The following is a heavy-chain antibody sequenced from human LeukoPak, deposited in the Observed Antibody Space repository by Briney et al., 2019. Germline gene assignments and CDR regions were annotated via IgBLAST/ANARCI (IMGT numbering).Heavy chain of an antibody. CDR3: AREGRRHGGYYYYYMDV. D-gene: IGHD5-24*01. J-gene: IGHJ6*03. CDR2: ISRSGSTK. V-gene: IGHV3-11*04. CDR1: GFTFSDYN. Sequence: KAGGSLRLSCAASGFTFSDYNMRWIRQAPGKGLEWVSSISRSGSTKYYADSVKGRFTISRDNSKNTLYLQMNSLRAEDTAVYYCAREGRRHGGYYYYYMDVWGKGTTVTISS.